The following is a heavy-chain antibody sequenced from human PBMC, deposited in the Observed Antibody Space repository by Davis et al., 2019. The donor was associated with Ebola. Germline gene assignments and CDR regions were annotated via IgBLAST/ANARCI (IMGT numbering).Heavy chain of an antibody. CDR1: GGSFSGYY. Sequence: SETLSLTCAVYGGSFSGYYWSWIRQPPGKGLEWIGEINHSGSTNYNPSLKSRVTISGDTSKNQFSLNVNSVTAADTAMYYCARTPQYTSYGSYFDSWGQGALVTVSS. CDR2: INHSGST. V-gene: IGHV4-34*01. CDR3: ARTPQYTSYGSYFDS. D-gene: IGHD1-14*01. J-gene: IGHJ4*02.